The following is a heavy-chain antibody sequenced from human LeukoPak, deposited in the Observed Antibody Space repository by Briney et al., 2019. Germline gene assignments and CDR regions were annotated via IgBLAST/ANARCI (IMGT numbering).Heavy chain of an antibody. J-gene: IGHJ5*02. Sequence: SETLSLTCAVSGGSVSIYYWTSIRQPPGKGLEWIGSIYNTGSTNYSPSLKSRVTISIDTSKNQFSLKLSSVTAADTAVYYCARSQLRSRLDPWGQGTLVTVSS. D-gene: IGHD3-3*01. CDR1: GGSVSIYY. CDR3: ARSQLRSRLDP. V-gene: IGHV4-59*02. CDR2: IYNTGST.